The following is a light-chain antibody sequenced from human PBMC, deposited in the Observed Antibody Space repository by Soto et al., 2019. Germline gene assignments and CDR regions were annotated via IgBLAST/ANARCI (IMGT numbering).Light chain of an antibody. CDR2: GAS. V-gene: IGKV3-20*01. CDR1: QSVSSSY. J-gene: IGKJ2*01. CDR3: QQYGSSPHT. Sequence: ESVLTQSPGTLSLSRWERATLSCRASQSVSSSYLAWYQHKPGQAPRLLIYGASSRATGIPDRFSGSGSGTDFTLTISRLEPEDFAVYYCQQYGSSPHTFGQGTKLEIK.